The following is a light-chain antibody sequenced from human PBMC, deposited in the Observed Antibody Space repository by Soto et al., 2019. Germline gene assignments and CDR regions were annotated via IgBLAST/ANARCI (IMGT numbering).Light chain of an antibody. J-gene: IGKJ1*01. V-gene: IGKV3-15*01. Sequence: IVMTQSPATLSVSLGERATLSCRASQSVSTDLAWYQQKPGQAPRLLIFGASTRATGIPARFSGSGSGTEFFLTISSLQSEDSAVYYCHQYNYWPPETFGQGTKVEIK. CDR3: HQYNYWPPET. CDR1: QSVSTD. CDR2: GAS.